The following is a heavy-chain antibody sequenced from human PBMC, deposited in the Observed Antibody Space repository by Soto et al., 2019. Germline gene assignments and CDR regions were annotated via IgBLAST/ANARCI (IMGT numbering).Heavy chain of an antibody. CDR1: GYTFTSYG. V-gene: IGHV1-18*04. Sequence: ASVKVSCKASGYTFTSYGISWVRQAPGQGLEWMGWISAYNGNTNYAQKLQGRVTMTTDTSTSTAYMELRSLRSDDTAVYYCARVGIVVVPAATSHPATSDYWGQGTLVTVSS. CDR3: ARVGIVVVPAATSHPATSDY. CDR2: ISAYNGNT. J-gene: IGHJ4*02. D-gene: IGHD2-2*01.